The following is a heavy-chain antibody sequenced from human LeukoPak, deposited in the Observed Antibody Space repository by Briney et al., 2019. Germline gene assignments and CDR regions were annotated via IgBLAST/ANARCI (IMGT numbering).Heavy chain of an antibody. CDR3: ARALTAAALFLYFDF. CDR1: GFTFSSYA. CDR2: INGDGSST. J-gene: IGHJ4*02. Sequence: GGSLRLSCAASGFTFSSYAMSWVRQAPGKGLEWVSRINGDGSSTSYADSVKGRFTISRDNAKNTLYLQMNSLRAEDTAVYYCARALTAAALFLYFDFWGQGTLVTVSS. V-gene: IGHV3-74*01. D-gene: IGHD6-13*01.